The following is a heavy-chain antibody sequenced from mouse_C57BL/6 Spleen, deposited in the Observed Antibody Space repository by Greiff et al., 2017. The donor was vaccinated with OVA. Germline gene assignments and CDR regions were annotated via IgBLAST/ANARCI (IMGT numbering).Heavy chain of an antibody. D-gene: IGHD2-1*01. V-gene: IGHV1-61*01. CDR1: GYTFTSYW. CDR3: ARNGNHWYFDV. J-gene: IGHJ1*03. Sequence: QVQLQQSGAELVRPGSSVKLSCKASGYTFTSYWMDWVKQRPGQGLEWIGNIYPSDSETHYNQKFKDKATLTVDKSSSTAYMQLSSLTSEDSAVYYCARNGNHWYFDVWGTGTTVTVSS. CDR2: IYPSDSET.